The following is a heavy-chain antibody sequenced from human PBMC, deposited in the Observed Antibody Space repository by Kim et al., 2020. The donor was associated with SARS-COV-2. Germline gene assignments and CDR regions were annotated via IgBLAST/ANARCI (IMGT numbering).Heavy chain of an antibody. CDR1: GFTFSSYA. J-gene: IGHJ4*02. V-gene: IGHV3-23*01. Sequence: GGSLRLSCAASGFTFSSYAMSWVRQAPGKGLEWVSAISGSGGSTYYADSVKGRFTISRDNSKNTLYLQMNSLRAEDTAVYYCAKTVLYYDFWSGPDYFDYWGQGTLVTVSS. CDR2: ISGSGGST. D-gene: IGHD3-3*01. CDR3: AKTVLYYDFWSGPDYFDY.